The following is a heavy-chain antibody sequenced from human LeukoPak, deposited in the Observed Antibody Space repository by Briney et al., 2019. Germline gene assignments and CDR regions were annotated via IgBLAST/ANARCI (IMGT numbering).Heavy chain of an antibody. D-gene: IGHD2-15*01. CDR3: AREYCSGNTCYFDY. V-gene: IGHV4-61*02. J-gene: IGHJ4*02. Sequence: KSSQTLSLTCTVSGGSISSGSYYWSWTRQPAGKGLEWIGRIYASGYTNYNPSLKSRVTISVDTSKNQFSLKLSSVTAADTAVYYCAREYCSGNTCYFDYWGQGTLVTVSP. CDR2: IYASGYT. CDR1: GGSISSGSYY.